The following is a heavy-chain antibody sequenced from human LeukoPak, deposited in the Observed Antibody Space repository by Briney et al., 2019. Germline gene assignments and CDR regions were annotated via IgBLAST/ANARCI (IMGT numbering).Heavy chain of an antibody. D-gene: IGHD6-19*01. CDR3: AKGEEVRIAVAGNYFDY. Sequence: GGSLRLSCAASGFTFSSYAMSWVRQAPGKGLEWVSAISGSGGSTYYADSVKGRFTISRDNSKNTLYLQMNSLRAEDTAVYYCAKGEEVRIAVAGNYFDYWGRGTLVTVSS. V-gene: IGHV3-23*01. CDR2: ISGSGGST. J-gene: IGHJ4*02. CDR1: GFTFSSYA.